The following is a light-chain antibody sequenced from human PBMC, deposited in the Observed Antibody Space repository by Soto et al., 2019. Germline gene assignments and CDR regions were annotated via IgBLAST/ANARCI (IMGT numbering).Light chain of an antibody. J-gene: IGKJ1*01. Sequence: DIQMAQSPSTLSASVGDRVTITCRASQSISSWLAWYQQKPGKAPKLLIYDASSLESGVPSRFTGRGSGTEVTLTICSLQPEDFATYYCQQYSTYPWTFGQGTKVDIK. CDR1: QSISSW. CDR2: DAS. CDR3: QQYSTYPWT. V-gene: IGKV1-5*01.